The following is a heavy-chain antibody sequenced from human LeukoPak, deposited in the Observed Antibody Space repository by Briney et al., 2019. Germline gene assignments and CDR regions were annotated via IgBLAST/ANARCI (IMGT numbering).Heavy chain of an antibody. D-gene: IGHD1-7*01. V-gene: IGHV1-69*13. CDR3: ARVAGTTQPFDI. Sequence: VKVSCKASGGTFRNYAISWVRQAPGQGLEWMGGIIPIFGTANYAQKFQGRVTITTDESTSTAYMELSSLRSEDTAVYYCARVAGTTQPFDIWGQGTMVTVSS. J-gene: IGHJ3*02. CDR1: GGTFRNYA. CDR2: IIPIFGTA.